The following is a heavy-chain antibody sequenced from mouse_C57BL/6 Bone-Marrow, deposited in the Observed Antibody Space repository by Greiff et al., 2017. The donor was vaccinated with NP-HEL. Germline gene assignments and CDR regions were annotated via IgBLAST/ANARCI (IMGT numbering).Heavy chain of an antibody. CDR3: ASLYYYGSSFWFAY. J-gene: IGHJ3*01. D-gene: IGHD1-1*01. CDR2: ISNLAYSI. Sequence: EVKLMESGGGLVQPGGSLKLSCAASGFTFSDYGMAWVRQAPRKGPEWVAFISNLAYSIYYADTVTGRFTISRENAKNTLYLEMSSLRSEDTAMYYCASLYYYGSSFWFAYWGQGTLVTVSA. V-gene: IGHV5-15*01. CDR1: GFTFSDYG.